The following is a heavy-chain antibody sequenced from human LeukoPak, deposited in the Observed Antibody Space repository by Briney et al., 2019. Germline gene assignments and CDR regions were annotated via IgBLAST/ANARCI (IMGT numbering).Heavy chain of an antibody. V-gene: IGHV4-34*01. CDR1: GGSFSGYY. CDR2: INHSGST. D-gene: IGHD3-16*02. Sequence: SETLSPTCAVYGGSFSGYYWSWIRQPPGKGLEWIGEINHSGSTNYNPSLKSRVTISVDTSKNQFSLKLSSVTAADTAVYYCARAPRTYDYVWGSYRYTASYFDYWGQGTLVTVSS. CDR3: ARAPRTYDYVWGSYRYTASYFDY. J-gene: IGHJ4*02.